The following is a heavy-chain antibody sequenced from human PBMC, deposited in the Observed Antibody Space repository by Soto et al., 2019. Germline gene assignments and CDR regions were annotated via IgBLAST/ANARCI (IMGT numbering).Heavy chain of an antibody. D-gene: IGHD3-10*01. CDR2: IKYNGDS. J-gene: IGHJ6*02. CDR1: GGSITNYY. Sequence: QVQLQESGPGLVKPSETLSLTCTVSGGSITNYYCSWFRQPPGKGLEWIGYIKYNGDSAYNLPLKRRVTISMDTSKTQFSLMLDSVTATDTAVYYCARHGFGSLHGLVDVWGQGTTVIVSS. V-gene: IGHV4-59*08. CDR3: ARHGFGSLHGLVDV.